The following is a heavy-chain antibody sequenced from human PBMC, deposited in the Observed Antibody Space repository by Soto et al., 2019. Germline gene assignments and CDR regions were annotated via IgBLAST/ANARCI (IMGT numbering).Heavy chain of an antibody. J-gene: IGHJ6*02. CDR2: IKQDGSEK. CDR1: GFTFSSYW. D-gene: IGHD6-13*01. CDR3: ARGTHSSSWYLDYCYGMDV. V-gene: IGHV3-7*03. Sequence: GGSLRLSCAASGFTFSSYWMSWVRQAPGKGLEWVANIKQDGSEKYYVDSVKGRFTISRDNAKNSLYLQMNSLRAEDTAVYYCARGTHSSSWYLDYCYGMDVWGQGTTVTVSS.